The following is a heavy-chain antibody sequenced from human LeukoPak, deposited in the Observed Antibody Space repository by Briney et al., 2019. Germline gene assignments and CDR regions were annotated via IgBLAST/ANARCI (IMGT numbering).Heavy chain of an antibody. Sequence: ASVKVSCKASGYTFTSYGISWVRQAPGQGLEWMGGIIPIFGTANYAQKFQGRVTITTDESTSTAYMELSSLRSEDTAVYYCARDEFGIAARRVPYFDYWGQGTLVTVSS. J-gene: IGHJ4*02. D-gene: IGHD6-6*01. CDR1: GYTFTSYG. CDR3: ARDEFGIAARRVPYFDY. V-gene: IGHV1-69*05. CDR2: IIPIFGTA.